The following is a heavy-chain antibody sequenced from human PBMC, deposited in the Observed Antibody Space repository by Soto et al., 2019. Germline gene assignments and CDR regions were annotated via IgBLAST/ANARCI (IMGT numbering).Heavy chain of an antibody. D-gene: IGHD3-10*01. CDR2: ISGSGDFT. V-gene: IGHV3-23*01. CDR1: GFTFSNYA. CDR3: ANSIWFGELRIDY. Sequence: GGSLRLSCAASGFTFSNYAISWVRQTPGKGLEWVSVISGSGDFTYYADSVKGRFTISRDNPKNTIYLQMNSLRAEDTAVYYCANSIWFGELRIDYWGQGTLVTVSS. J-gene: IGHJ4*02.